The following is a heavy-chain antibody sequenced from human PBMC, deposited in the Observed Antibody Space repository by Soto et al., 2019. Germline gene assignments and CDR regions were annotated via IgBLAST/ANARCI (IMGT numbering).Heavy chain of an antibody. D-gene: IGHD3-10*01. V-gene: IGHV3-30-3*01. CDR2: ISYDGSTK. CDR1: GFTFRSYA. J-gene: IGHJ4*02. Sequence: QVQLMESGGGVVQPGGSLRLSCAASGFTFRSYAIHWVRQAPGKGLEWVAIISYDGSTKFYTDSVKGRFTISRDNSNNTLYLQMIRLRSEDTAIYYCARDGRTGTTLPHGGLDQWGQGTLVTVSS. CDR3: ARDGRTGTTLPHGGLDQ.